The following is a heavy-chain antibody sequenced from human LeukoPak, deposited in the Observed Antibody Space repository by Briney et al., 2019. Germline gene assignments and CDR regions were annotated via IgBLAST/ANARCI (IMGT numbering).Heavy chain of an antibody. CDR3: ARSEWAFDY. CDR1: GFTFSSYS. CDR2: ISSGSSYI. J-gene: IGHJ4*02. V-gene: IGHV3-21*01. Sequence: PGGSLRLYCTASGFTFSSYSMNWVRQAPGKGLVWVSSISSGSSYIYYADSVKGRFTISRDNAKNSLYLQMNSLRAEDTAVYYCARSEWAFDYWAQGTLVTVSS. D-gene: IGHD1-26*01.